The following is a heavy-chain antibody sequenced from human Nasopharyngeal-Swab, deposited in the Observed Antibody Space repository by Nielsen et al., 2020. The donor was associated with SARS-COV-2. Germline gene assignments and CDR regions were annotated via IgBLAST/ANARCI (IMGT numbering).Heavy chain of an antibody. CDR1: GFTFTTLT. Sequence: GRSLRLSCAPSGFTFTTLTINWVRQPPGNGLEWVSSISSSSSYIYYADSVKGRFTISRDNAKNSLYLQMTSLSAEDTAVYYCASWEMPLPYWGQGTLVTGSS. V-gene: IGHV3-21*01. CDR3: ASWEMPLPY. J-gene: IGHJ4*02. D-gene: IGHD1-26*01. CDR2: ISSSSSYI.